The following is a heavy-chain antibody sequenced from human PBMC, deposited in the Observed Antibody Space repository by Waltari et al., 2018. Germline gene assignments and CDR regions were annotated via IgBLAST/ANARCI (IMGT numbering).Heavy chain of an antibody. CDR1: GGSFCGYY. CDR3: ARGKGCSGGSCYSGYGY. J-gene: IGHJ4*02. Sequence: QVQLQQWGAGLLKPSEPLSLTCAVYGGSFCGYYWCWTRQPPGTWLEWIGEINHSGSTNYNPSLKSRVTISVDTSKNQFSLKLSSVTAADTAVYYCARGKGCSGGSCYSGYGYWGQGTLVTVSS. CDR2: INHSGST. V-gene: IGHV4-34*01. D-gene: IGHD2-15*01.